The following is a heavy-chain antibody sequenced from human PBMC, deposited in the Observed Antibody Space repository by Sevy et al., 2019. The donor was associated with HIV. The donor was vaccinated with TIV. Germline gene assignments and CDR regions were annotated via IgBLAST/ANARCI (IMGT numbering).Heavy chain of an antibody. Sequence: GGSLRLSCAASEFTFSTYSMHWVRQAPGKGLEWVALIWFDGSNKYYADSVKGRFTISRDNSKNTLYLQMNSLRAEDTAVYYCAKAVADSNYYYGLDVWGQGTTVTVSS. CDR1: EFTFSTYS. CDR2: IWFDGSNK. J-gene: IGHJ6*02. D-gene: IGHD6-19*01. CDR3: AKAVADSNYYYGLDV. V-gene: IGHV3-33*06.